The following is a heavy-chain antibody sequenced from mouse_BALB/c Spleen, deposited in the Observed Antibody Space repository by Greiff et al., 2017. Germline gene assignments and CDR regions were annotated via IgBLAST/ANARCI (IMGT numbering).Heavy chain of an antibody. J-gene: IGHJ3*01. CDR2: ISSGGSYT. D-gene: IGHD2-3*01. V-gene: IGHV5-9-4*01. CDR3: ARDSDGSGWFAY. CDR1: GFTFSSYA. Sequence: EVKVIESGGGLVKPGGSLKLSCAASGFTFSSYAMSWVRQSPEKRLEWVAEISSGGSYTYYPDTVTGRFTISRDNAKNTLYLEMSSLRSEDTAMYYCARDSDGSGWFAYWGQGTLVTVSA.